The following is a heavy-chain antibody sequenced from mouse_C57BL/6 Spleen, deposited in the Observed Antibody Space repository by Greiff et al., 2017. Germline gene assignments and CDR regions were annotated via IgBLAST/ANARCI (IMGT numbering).Heavy chain of an antibody. Sequence: VQLQQPGPELVKPGASVKISCKASGYAFSSYWMNWVKQRPGKGLEWIGRIYPGDGDTNYNGKFKGKATLTADKSSSTAYMQHSSLTSEASAVYCCARVGTTEVDYWGQGTTLTVST. D-gene: IGHD1-1*01. CDR3: ARVGTTEVDY. V-gene: IGHV1-82*01. CDR1: GYAFSSYW. J-gene: IGHJ2*01. CDR2: IYPGDGDT.